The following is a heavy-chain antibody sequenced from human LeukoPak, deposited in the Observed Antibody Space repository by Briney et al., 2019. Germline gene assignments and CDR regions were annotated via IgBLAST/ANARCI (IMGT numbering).Heavy chain of an antibody. V-gene: IGHV4-39*01. Sequence: SETLSLTCTVSGGSISSSSYYWGWIRQPPGKGLEWIGSIYYSGSTYYNPSLKSQVTISVDTSKNQFSLKLSSVTAADTAVYYCARRDDMGAWFDPWGQGTLVTVSS. CDR1: GGSISSSSYY. J-gene: IGHJ5*02. CDR2: IYYSGST. CDR3: ARRDDMGAWFDP. D-gene: IGHD3-9*01.